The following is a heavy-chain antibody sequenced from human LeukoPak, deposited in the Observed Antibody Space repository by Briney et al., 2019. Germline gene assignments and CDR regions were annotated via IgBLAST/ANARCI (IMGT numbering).Heavy chain of an antibody. Sequence: GRSLRLSCEASGFTFSRTAVHWVRQAPGKGLDWVAVIPYDGRQKFYADSVKGRFTISRDNSQNTLFLQMNSLSYEDTALYYCVKDRAISRRYESGSFHNEGYFLDYWGRGTLVTVSS. J-gene: IGHJ4*02. D-gene: IGHD3-10*01. V-gene: IGHV3-30*01. CDR3: VKDRAISRRYESGSFHNEGYFLDY. CDR2: IPYDGRQK. CDR1: GFTFSRTA.